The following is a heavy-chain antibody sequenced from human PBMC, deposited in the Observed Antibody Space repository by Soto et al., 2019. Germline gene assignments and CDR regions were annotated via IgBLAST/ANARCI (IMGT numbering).Heavy chain of an antibody. J-gene: IGHJ6*03. V-gene: IGHV1-8*01. CDR3: ARGGAAAGRPYYYYYMDV. Sequence: ASVKVSCKASGYTFTSYDINWVRQATGQGLEWMGWMNPNSGNTGYAQKFQGRVTMTRNTSISTAYMELSSLRSEDTAVYYCARGGAAAGRPYYYYYMDVWGKGTTVTVSS. CDR1: GYTFTSYD. D-gene: IGHD6-13*01. CDR2: MNPNSGNT.